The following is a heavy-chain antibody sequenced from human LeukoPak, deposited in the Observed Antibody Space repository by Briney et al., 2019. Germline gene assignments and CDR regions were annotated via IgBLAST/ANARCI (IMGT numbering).Heavy chain of an antibody. Sequence: ASVKVSCKASGYTFTSYGINWVRQAPGQGLEWMGWISAYNGNTNYAQKLQGRVTMTTDTSTSTAYMELRSLRSDDTAVYYCAREYSSGGPLDYWGQGTLVTVSS. J-gene: IGHJ4*02. CDR1: GYTFTSYG. CDR3: AREYSSGGPLDY. CDR2: ISAYNGNT. D-gene: IGHD6-19*01. V-gene: IGHV1-18*01.